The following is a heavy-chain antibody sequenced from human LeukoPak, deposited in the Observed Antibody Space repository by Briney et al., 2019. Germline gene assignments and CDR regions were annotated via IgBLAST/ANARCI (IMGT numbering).Heavy chain of an antibody. D-gene: IGHD4-23*01. CDR1: GGTFSCYA. CDR2: IIPIFGTA. J-gene: IGHJ4*02. Sequence: SVKVSCKASGGTFSCYAISWVRQAPGQGLEWMGGIIPIFGTANYAQKFQGRVTITAVESMRTAYMELSGLRSEDTAVYYCARGWLAETTVVTPYNYWGQGTLVTVPS. V-gene: IGHV1-69*01. CDR3: ARGWLAETTVVTPYNY.